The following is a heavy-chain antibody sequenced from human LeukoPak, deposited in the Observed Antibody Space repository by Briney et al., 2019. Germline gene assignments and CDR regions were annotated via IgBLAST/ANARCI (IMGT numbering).Heavy chain of an antibody. V-gene: IGHV4-34*01. D-gene: IGHD5-18*01. CDR3: ARGRSYGPISSPWGY. CDR2: INHSGST. Sequence: SETMSLTCAVYGGSFSGYYWSWIRQPPGKGLEWIGEINHSGSTNYNPSLKSRVTISVDTSKNQFSLKLSSVTAAVTAVYYCARGRSYGPISSPWGYCGQGTLVTVSS. J-gene: IGHJ4*02. CDR1: GGSFSGYY.